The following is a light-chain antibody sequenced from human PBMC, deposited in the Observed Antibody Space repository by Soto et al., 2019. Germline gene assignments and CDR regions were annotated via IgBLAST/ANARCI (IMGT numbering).Light chain of an antibody. CDR3: MQALRPPVT. Sequence: DIVMTQSPLALPVTPAEPASISCRSSQSLLHYSGYNYLDCYLQKPGHSPQLLIYLGSSRASGVPDRFSGSGSCTDFTLKISRVEVDDGGFYYCMQALRPPVTFGPGTTVDI. CDR2: LGS. J-gene: IGKJ3*01. V-gene: IGKV2-28*01. CDR1: QSLLHYSGYNY.